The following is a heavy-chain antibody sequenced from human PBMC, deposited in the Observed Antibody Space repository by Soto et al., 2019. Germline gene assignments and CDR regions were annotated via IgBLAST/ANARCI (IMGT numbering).Heavy chain of an antibody. J-gene: IGHJ4*02. CDR3: ARGSTTEKVDS. CDR1: GGSMSSYY. CDR2: IYDSGNT. V-gene: IGHV4-4*08. Sequence: SETLSLTCTASGGSMSSYYWNWIRQPPGKGLESIGYIYDSGNTYYNPSLKSRVSISVDTSKNQFSLKLSSVTAADTAVYYCARGSTTEKVDSWGQGTLVTVSS. D-gene: IGHD4-17*01.